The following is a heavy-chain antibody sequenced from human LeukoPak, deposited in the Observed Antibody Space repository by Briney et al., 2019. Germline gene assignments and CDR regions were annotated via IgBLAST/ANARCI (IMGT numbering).Heavy chain of an antibody. CDR1: GYTFTSCD. D-gene: IGHD6-19*01. J-gene: IGHJ4*02. CDR2: MNPNSGNT. V-gene: IGHV1-8*01. Sequence: GASVKVSCKASGYTFTSCDINWVRQATGQGLEWMGWMNPNSGNTGYAQKFQGRVTMTRNTSISTAYMELSSLRSEDTAVYYCARAGIAVAGRDYWGQGTLVTVSS. CDR3: ARAGIAVAGRDY.